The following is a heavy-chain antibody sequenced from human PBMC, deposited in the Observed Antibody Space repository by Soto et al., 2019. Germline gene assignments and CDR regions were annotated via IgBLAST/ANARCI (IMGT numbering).Heavy chain of an antibody. CDR3: ASELGKRAAMVINIWFEP. J-gene: IGHJ5*02. CDR2: IIPIFGTA. Sequence: QVQLVQSGAEVKKPRSSVKVSCKDSGGTFSSYAISWVRQAPGQGLEWMGGIIPIFGTANYAQKFQGRVTITAEESTSKAYMDLSSLRTEDTAVNYCASELGKRAAMVINIWFEPWGQGTLVTVSS. CDR1: GGTFSSYA. D-gene: IGHD5-18*01. V-gene: IGHV1-69*12.